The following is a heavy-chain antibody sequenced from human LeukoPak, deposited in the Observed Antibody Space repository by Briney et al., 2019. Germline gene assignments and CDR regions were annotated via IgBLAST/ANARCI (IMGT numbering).Heavy chain of an antibody. Sequence: GGSLRLSCAASGFIFSNYEMNSVREAPGTGLEWLSFITGSGSTMYYADSVRGRFTISRDNAKNSLYLQMNSLRAEDTAVYHCVSSRILDFDYWGQGTLVTVSS. J-gene: IGHJ4*02. V-gene: IGHV3-48*03. CDR1: GFIFSNYE. CDR2: ITGSGSTM. CDR3: VSSRILDFDY. D-gene: IGHD3-3*01.